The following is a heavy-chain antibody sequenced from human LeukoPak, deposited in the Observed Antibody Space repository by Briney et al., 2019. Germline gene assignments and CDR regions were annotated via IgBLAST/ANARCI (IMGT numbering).Heavy chain of an antibody. J-gene: IGHJ4*02. Sequence: GGSLGLSCAASGFTFNSYAMTWVRQAPGKGLEWVSGITAGGDNTFYADSVKGRFTISRDNSKNTLYLQMNSLRAEDTAVYYCANSLGTGDFDYWGQGTLVTVSS. CDR3: ANSLGTGDFDY. CDR2: ITAGGDNT. CDR1: GFTFNSYA. V-gene: IGHV3-23*01. D-gene: IGHD1-1*01.